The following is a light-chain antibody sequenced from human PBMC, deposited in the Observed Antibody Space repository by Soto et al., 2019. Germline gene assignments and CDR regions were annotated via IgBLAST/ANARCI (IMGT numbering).Light chain of an antibody. Sequence: EVEITQSPYTLSVSPGERATLSCRASQSVSSNLAWYQQKPGQAPRFLIYSASSRATGIPDRFSGSGSGTDLTLTISRLEPEDFEVYYCQQYGRSPTTFGQGTKVDIK. CDR3: QQYGRSPTT. J-gene: IGKJ1*01. CDR2: SAS. V-gene: IGKV3-20*01. CDR1: QSVSSN.